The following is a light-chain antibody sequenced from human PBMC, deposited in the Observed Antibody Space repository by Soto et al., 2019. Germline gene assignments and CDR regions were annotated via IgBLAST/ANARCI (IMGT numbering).Light chain of an antibody. CDR1: QSVSSK. V-gene: IGKV3-15*01. Sequence: EIVMTQSPATLSVSPGERATLSCRASQSVSSKLAWFQQKPGQAPSRLIYGVSTRATGVPVRFSGSGSGTEFTLTVNSLQSEDFAVYYCQQYNNWPHTFGQGTKVDIK. CDR2: GVS. CDR3: QQYNNWPHT. J-gene: IGKJ2*01.